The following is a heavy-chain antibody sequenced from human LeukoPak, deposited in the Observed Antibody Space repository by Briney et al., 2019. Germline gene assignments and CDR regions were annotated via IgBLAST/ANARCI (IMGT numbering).Heavy chain of an antibody. V-gene: IGHV4-4*07. CDR2: IYDSGT. D-gene: IGHD3-16*01. CDR1: GGSISTYF. J-gene: IGHJ4*02. Sequence: SETLSLTCTVSGGSISTYFWSRIRQPAGKGLEWIGRIYDSGTNYNPSLKSRVTMSADTSKNQFSLKLSSVTAADTAVYFCAREFIFGGFTLFDYGGRGPLTTFSS. CDR3: AREFIFGGFTLFDY.